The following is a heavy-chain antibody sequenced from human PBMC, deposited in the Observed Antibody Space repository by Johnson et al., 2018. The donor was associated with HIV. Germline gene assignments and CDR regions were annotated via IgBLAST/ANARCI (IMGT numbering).Heavy chain of an antibody. CDR2: ISSGGNSI. CDR3: ARLVATKDYAFDI. V-gene: IGHV3-11*04. D-gene: IGHD5-12*01. J-gene: IGHJ3*02. CDR1: GFTFSNYA. Sequence: QVQLVESGGGLVQPGGSLRLSCGASGFTFSNYAMSWIRQAPGKGLEWVSYISSGGNSIYYADSVKGRFTISRDNAKNSLFLQMNSLTAEATAVYYCARLVATKDYAFDIWGQGTLVTVSS.